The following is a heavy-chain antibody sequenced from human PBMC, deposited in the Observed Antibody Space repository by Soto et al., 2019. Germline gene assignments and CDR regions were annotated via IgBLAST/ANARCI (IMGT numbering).Heavy chain of an antibody. V-gene: IGHV1-3*01. Sequence: ASVKVSCKASGYTFTSYAMHWVRQAPGQRLEWMGWINAGNGNTKYSQKFQGRVTITRDTSASTAYMELSSLRSEDTAVYYCATQLLTYYYYGMDVWGQGTTVTVSS. J-gene: IGHJ6*02. CDR3: ATQLLTYYYYGMDV. CDR2: INAGNGNT. CDR1: GYTFTSYA. D-gene: IGHD2-2*01.